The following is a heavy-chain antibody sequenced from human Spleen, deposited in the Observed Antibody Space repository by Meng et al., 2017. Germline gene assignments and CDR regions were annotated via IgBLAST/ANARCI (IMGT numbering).Heavy chain of an antibody. J-gene: IGHJ6*02. CDR3: AKDRNSGWGHYYYYYGMDV. CDR2: ISWNSGSI. V-gene: IGHV3-9*03. CDR1: GFTFDDYA. D-gene: IGHD6-19*01. Sequence: GGSLRLSCAASGFTFDDYAMHWVRQAPGKGLEWVSGISWNSGSIGYADSVKGRYTISRDNAKNSLYLQMNSLRAEDMALYYCAKDRNSGWGHYYYYYGMDVWGQGTTVTVSS.